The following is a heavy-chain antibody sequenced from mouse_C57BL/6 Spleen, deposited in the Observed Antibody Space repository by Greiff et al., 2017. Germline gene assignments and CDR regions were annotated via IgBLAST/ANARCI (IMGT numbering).Heavy chain of an antibody. J-gene: IGHJ3*01. D-gene: IGHD2-5*01. CDR2: IYPGSGST. CDR1: GYTFTSYW. V-gene: IGHV1-55*01. Sequence: VQLQQPGAELVKPGASVKMSCKASGYTFTSYWITWVKQRLGQGLEWIGDIYPGSGSTNYNEKFKSKATLTVDTSSSTAYMQLSSLTSEDSAVYYCARRGGSNYPFAYWGQGTLVTVSA. CDR3: ARRGGSNYPFAY.